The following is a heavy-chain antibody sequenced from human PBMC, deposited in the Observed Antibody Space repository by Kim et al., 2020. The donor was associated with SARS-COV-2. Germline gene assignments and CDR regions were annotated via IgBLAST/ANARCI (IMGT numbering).Heavy chain of an antibody. D-gene: IGHD5-18*01. CDR2: IYYSGST. J-gene: IGHJ5*02. CDR1: GGSISSSSYY. Sequence: SETLSLTCTVSGGSISSSSYYWGWIRQPPGKGLEWIGSIYYSGSTYYNPSLKSRVTISVDTSKNQFSLKLSSVTAADTAVYYCARRGYSYGSGTEFDPWGQGTLVTVSS. CDR3: ARRGYSYGSGTEFDP. V-gene: IGHV4-39*07.